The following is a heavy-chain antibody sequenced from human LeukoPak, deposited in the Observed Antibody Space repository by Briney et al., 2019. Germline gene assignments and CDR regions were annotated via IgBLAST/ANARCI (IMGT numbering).Heavy chain of an antibody. CDR3: ARDLRYQLLYYFDY. V-gene: IGHV3-23*01. Sequence: RGSLRLSCATSGFTFSSYAMSWVRQAPGKGLEWVSAISGSGGSTYYADSVKGRFTISRDNSKNTLYLQMNSLRAEDTAVYYCARDLRYQLLYYFDYWGQGTLVTVSS. CDR2: ISGSGGST. D-gene: IGHD2-2*01. CDR1: GFTFSSYA. J-gene: IGHJ4*02.